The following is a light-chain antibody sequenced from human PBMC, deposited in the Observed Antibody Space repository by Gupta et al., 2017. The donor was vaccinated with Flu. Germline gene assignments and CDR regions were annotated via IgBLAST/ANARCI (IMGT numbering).Light chain of an antibody. CDR3: GQSLQLPVT. CDR2: EVS. Sequence: VTPGQPAPISCKSSQSLLESDRKTYLHRYLQKPGQPPRLLIYEVSNRFSGVPERFSGSGSGTDFTLTISRVEAEDLGVYYCGQSLQLPVTVGGGTRVEIK. CDR1: QSLLESDRKTY. V-gene: IGKV2D-29*01. J-gene: IGKJ4*01.